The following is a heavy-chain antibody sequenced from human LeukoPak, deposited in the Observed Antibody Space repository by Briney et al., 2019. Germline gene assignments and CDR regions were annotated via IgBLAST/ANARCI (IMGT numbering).Heavy chain of an antibody. CDR2: ITNSGNSK. V-gene: IGHV3-48*01. J-gene: IGHJ4*02. Sequence: PGGSLRLSCAASEFTFSSYSMNWVRQAPGKGLEWVSYITNSGNSKSYADSVKGRFTISRDNTKNSLYLQMNGLRAEDTAVYYCARGDSSSADNWGQGTLVTVSS. CDR1: EFTFSSYS. D-gene: IGHD6-6*01. CDR3: ARGDSSSADN.